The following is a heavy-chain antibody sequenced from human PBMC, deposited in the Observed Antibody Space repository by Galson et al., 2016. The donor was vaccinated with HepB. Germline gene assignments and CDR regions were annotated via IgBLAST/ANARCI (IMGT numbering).Heavy chain of an antibody. V-gene: IGHV3-73*01. CDR2: IRSKANTYAT. Sequence: SLRLSCAASGFTFSDSAMHWVRQASGRGLEWVGRIRSKANTYATAYAASVKGRFTISRDDSKNTAYLQMNSLKTEDTAVYYCTRRRASEGKGETVDNWGQGILVTVSS. J-gene: IGHJ4*02. CDR1: GFTFSDSA. D-gene: IGHD3-10*01. CDR3: TRRRASEGKGETVDN.